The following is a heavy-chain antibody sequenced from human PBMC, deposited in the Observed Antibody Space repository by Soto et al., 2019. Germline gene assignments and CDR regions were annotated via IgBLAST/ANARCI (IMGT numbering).Heavy chain of an antibody. Sequence: SETLSLTCAVYGGSFSGYYWSWIRQPPGKGLEWIGEINHSGSTNYNPSLKSRVTISVDTSKNQFSLKLSSVTAADTAVYYCATSRGYSSGWYRRSPPSSPGYFQHWGQGTLGTVSS. CDR3: ATSRGYSSGWYRRSPPSSPGYFQH. CDR2: INHSGST. J-gene: IGHJ1*01. V-gene: IGHV4-34*01. D-gene: IGHD6-19*01. CDR1: GGSFSGYY.